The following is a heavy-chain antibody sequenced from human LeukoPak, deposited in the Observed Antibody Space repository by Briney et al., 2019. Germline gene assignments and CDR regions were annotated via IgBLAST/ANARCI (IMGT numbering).Heavy chain of an antibody. Sequence: GGSLRLSCAASGFTFSSYGMHWVRQAPGKGLEWVALIKPDGSNKYYADSVKGRFTISRDNSKNTLHLQMNSLRSEGTGVYYCARSRAFDYWGRGTLVTVSS. D-gene: IGHD2/OR15-2a*01. CDR2: IKPDGSNK. CDR1: GFTFSSYG. V-gene: IGHV3-30*02. CDR3: ARSRAFDY. J-gene: IGHJ4*02.